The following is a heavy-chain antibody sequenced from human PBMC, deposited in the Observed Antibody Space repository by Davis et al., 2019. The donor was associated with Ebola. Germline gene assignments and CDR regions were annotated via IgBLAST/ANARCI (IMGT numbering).Heavy chain of an antibody. J-gene: IGHJ3*02. V-gene: IGHV3-23*01. CDR1: VITFSSYA. Sequence: GESLKISCTDSVITFSSYAMTWVRQAPGKGLEWVSAISGSGGSTYYADSVKGRFTISRDNSKNTLYLQMISLRAEDTAVYYCAKPRELDAFDIWGQGTMVTVSS. CDR2: ISGSGGST. D-gene: IGHD1-7*01. CDR3: AKPRELDAFDI.